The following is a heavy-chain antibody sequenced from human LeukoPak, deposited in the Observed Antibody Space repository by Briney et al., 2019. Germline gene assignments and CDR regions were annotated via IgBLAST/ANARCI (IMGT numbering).Heavy chain of an antibody. Sequence: GASVKVSCKASGYTFTGYYMHWVRPAPGQGLEGMGWINPNSGGTNYAQKFQGRVTMTRDTSISTAYMELSRLRSDDTAVYYCARDHRGRGSGSYGAWAWGYWGQGTLVTVSS. J-gene: IGHJ4*02. V-gene: IGHV1-2*02. CDR3: ARDHRGRGSGSYGAWAWGY. D-gene: IGHD3-10*01. CDR1: GYTFTGYY. CDR2: INPNSGGT.